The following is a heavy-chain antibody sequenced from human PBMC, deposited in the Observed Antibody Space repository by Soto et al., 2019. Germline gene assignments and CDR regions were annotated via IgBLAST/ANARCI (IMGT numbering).Heavy chain of an antibody. CDR2: ISTSGSTI. J-gene: IGHJ4*02. CDR3: EGAFKQQLVDY. CDR1: GFTFSDYY. D-gene: IGHD6-13*01. Sequence: QVQLVESGGGLVKPGGSLRLSCAASGFTFSDYYMSWIRQAPGKGLEWISYISTSGSTIYYEDSVKGRFTISRDNAKNSLYLQRNSLRAEDTAVYYCEGAFKQQLVDYWGQGTLVTVSS. V-gene: IGHV3-11*01.